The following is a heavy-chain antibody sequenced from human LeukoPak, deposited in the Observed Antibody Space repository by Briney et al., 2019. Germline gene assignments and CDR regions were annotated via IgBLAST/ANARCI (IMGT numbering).Heavy chain of an antibody. D-gene: IGHD2-2*01. CDR3: ARDGCSSTSCHDAFDI. J-gene: IGHJ3*02. CDR2: ISSSSSYI. Sequence: GSLRLSCAASGFTFSSYSMNWVRQAPGKGLEWVSSISSSSSYIYYADSVKGRFTISRDNAKSSLYLQMNSLRAEDTAVYYCARDGCSSTSCHDAFDIWGQGTMVTVSS. V-gene: IGHV3-21*01. CDR1: GFTFSSYS.